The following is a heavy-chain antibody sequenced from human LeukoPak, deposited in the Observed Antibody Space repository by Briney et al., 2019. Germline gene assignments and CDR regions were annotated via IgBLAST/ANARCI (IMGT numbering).Heavy chain of an antibody. D-gene: IGHD4-17*01. J-gene: IGHJ4*02. CDR1: YW. CDR3: ARKHDCGDFPFDY. CDR2: IYPGDSDT. Sequence: YWSWTRQHPGKGLEWIGSIYPGDSDTRYSPSFQGQVTFSADKSISTPYLQWSSLKASDTAMYYCARKHDCGDFPFDYWGQGTLVTVSS. V-gene: IGHV5-51*01.